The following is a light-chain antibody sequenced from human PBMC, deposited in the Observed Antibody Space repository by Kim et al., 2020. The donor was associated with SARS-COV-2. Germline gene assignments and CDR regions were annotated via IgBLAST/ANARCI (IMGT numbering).Light chain of an antibody. J-gene: IGLJ1*01. CDR3: SSYAGKV. CDR2: EVS. Sequence: QSALTQPPSASGSPGQSLTISCTGTSSDVGGYNYVSWYQQHPGKAPKLMIDEVSKCPSGVPVRFSGSTSGNTASLTVSGLQAEDEADYYCSSYAGKVFGTGTKVTVL. CDR1: SSDVGGYNY. V-gene: IGLV2-8*01.